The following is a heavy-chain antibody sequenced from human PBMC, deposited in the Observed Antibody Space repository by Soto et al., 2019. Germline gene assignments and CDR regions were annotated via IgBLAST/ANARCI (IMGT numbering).Heavy chain of an antibody. CDR1: GFTVSSNY. CDR2: IYSGGST. D-gene: IGHD1-26*01. J-gene: IGHJ6*02. V-gene: IGHV3-66*01. CDR3: ARDPRIVGAPMDV. Sequence: GGSLRLSCAASGFTVSSNYMSWVRQAPGKGLEWVSVIYSGGSTYYADSVKGRFTISRDNSKNTLYLQMNSLRAEDTAVYYCARDPRIVGAPMDVWGQGTTVTVSS.